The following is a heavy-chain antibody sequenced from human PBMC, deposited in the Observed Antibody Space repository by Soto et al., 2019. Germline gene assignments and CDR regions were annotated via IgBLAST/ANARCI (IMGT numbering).Heavy chain of an antibody. CDR3: ARGGVGRYCSSTSCYTWVFDY. Sequence: GGSLRLSCAASGFTFSSYEMNWVRQAPGKGLEWVSYISSSGSTIYYADSVKGRFTISRDNAKNSLYLQMNSLRAEDTAVYYCARGGVGRYCSSTSCYTWVFDYWGQGTLVTVSS. J-gene: IGHJ4*02. CDR1: GFTFSSYE. V-gene: IGHV3-48*03. D-gene: IGHD2-2*02. CDR2: ISSSGSTI.